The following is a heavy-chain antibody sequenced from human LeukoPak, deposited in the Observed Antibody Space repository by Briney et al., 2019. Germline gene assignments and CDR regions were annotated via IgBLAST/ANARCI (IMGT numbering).Heavy chain of an antibody. V-gene: IGHV1-46*01. CDR2: INPSDGST. D-gene: IGHD6-19*01. Sequence: ASVKVSCKASGYTFTSYYIYWVRQAPGQGLGWMGKINPSDGSTSYAPKFQGRVTMTRDTSTTTVYMELSSLNSDDTAVYYCAREGIAVAGFFFDYWGQGTLVTVSS. J-gene: IGHJ4*02. CDR3: AREGIAVAGFFFDY. CDR1: GYTFTSYY.